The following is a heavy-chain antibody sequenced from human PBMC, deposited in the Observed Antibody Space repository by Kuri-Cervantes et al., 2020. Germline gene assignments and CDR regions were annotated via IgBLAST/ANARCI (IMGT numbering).Heavy chain of an antibody. CDR1: FXXXSYA. CDR3: ARRRDYGXYLVYFDS. V-gene: IGHV1-2*02. Sequence: FXXXSYAXHWVRQAPGQXXEWXXXINXXXGAXHSAQXXXGRVTXTRDTSXXXAYMEXKTLQXDDTXVXYCARRRDYGXYLVYFDSWGQGALVTVSS. CDR2: INXXXGAX. D-gene: IGHD4-17*01. J-gene: IGHJ4*02.